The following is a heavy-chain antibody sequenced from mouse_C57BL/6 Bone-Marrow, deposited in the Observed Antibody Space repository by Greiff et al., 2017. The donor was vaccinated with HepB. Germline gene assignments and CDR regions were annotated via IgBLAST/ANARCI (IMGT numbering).Heavy chain of an antibody. CDR2: IDPENGDT. J-gene: IGHJ3*01. V-gene: IGHV14-4*01. CDR1: GFTFKDDY. CDR3: TTGCDYEGFAY. D-gene: IGHD2-4*01. Sequence: VQLQQSGAELVRPGASVKLSCTASGFTFKDDYMHWVKQRPEQGLEWIGWIDPENGDTEYASKFQGKATITADTSSNTAYLQLSSLTSEDTAVYYCTTGCDYEGFAYWGQGTVVTVSA.